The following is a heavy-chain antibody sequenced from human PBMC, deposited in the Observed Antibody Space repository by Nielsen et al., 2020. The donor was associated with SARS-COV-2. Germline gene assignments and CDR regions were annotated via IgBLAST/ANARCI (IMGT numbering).Heavy chain of an antibody. CDR1: GGTFSSYA. Sequence: SVKVSCKASGGTFSSYAISWVRQAPGQGLEWMGGIIPIFGTANYAQKFQGRVTITADESTSTAYMELSSLRSEDTAVYYCARAGRITIFGVVSDNWFDPWGQGTLVTVSS. D-gene: IGHD3-3*01. CDR2: IIPIFGTA. CDR3: ARAGRITIFGVVSDNWFDP. J-gene: IGHJ5*02. V-gene: IGHV1-69*13.